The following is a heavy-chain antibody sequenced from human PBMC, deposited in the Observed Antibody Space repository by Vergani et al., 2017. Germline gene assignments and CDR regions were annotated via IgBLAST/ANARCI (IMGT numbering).Heavy chain of an antibody. D-gene: IGHD2-2*03. CDR3: AKEGGYCGSASCPRTIVY. CDR2: ISDSGGNT. CDR1: GFSFRTFS. J-gene: IGHJ4*02. V-gene: IGHV3-23*04. Sequence: DVDLVESGGGFVQPGGSRRLSCAASGFSFRTFSMFWVRQPPGKGLAWVSAISDSGGNTYYADSVKGRFTISRDNSKNMQYLQMNSLRVEDTAVYYCAKEGGYCGSASCPRTIVYWGQGTLVTVSS.